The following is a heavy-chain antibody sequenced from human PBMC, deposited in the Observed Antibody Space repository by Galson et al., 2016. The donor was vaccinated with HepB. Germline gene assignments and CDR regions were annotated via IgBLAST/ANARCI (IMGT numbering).Heavy chain of an antibody. D-gene: IGHD3-10*01. J-gene: IGHJ4*02. CDR1: GLTFSSFA. CDR3: ATKRSDFGELSPLDY. CDR2: ISGTDGGT. V-gene: IGHV3-23*01. Sequence: SLRLSCAASGLTFSSFAMSWVRQSPGKGLEWLSSISGTDGGTYYAGFVKGRFTISRDFSKNTLYLQMNSLSAEDTAVYYCATKRSDFGELSPLDYWGQGTLVTVSS.